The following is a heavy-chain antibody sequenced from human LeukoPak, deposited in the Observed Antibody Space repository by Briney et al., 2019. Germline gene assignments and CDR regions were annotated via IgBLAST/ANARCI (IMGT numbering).Heavy chain of an antibody. CDR3: ARDRSGGYSYGPRGRGNYYYYYGMDV. Sequence: SETLSLTCTVSGGSISSYYWSWIRQPPGKGLEWIGYIYYSGSTNYNPSLKSRVTISVDTSKNQFSLKLSSVTAADTAVYYCARDRSGGYSYGPRGRGNYYYYYGMDVWGQGTTVTVSS. D-gene: IGHD5-18*01. V-gene: IGHV4-59*01. CDR1: GGSISSYY. CDR2: IYYSGST. J-gene: IGHJ6*02.